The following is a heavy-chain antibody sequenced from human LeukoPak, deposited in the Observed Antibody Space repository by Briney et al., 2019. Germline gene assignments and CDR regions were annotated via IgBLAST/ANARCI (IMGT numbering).Heavy chain of an antibody. Sequence: GGSLRLSCAASGFTFSSYEMNWVRQAPGKGLEGVSYISSSGSTIYYADSVKGRFTISRDNPKNTLYLQMNSLRAEDTALYFCANGRSSSGALQHDYWGQGTLVTVSS. CDR3: ANGRSSSGALQHDY. J-gene: IGHJ4*02. V-gene: IGHV3-48*03. CDR1: GFTFSSYE. CDR2: ISSSGSTI. D-gene: IGHD6-19*01.